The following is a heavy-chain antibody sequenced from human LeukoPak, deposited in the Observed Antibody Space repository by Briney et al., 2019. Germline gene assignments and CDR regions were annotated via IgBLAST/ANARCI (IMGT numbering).Heavy chain of an antibody. CDR1: GYTFTGYY. CDR3: ARVTWKAVIAAPDY. Sequence: ASVKVSCKASGYTFTGYYMHWVRQAPGQGLEWMGRINRNSGGTNYAQKFQGRVTMTRDTSISTAYIEVSRLTSDDTAVYYCARVTWKAVIAAPDYWGQGTLVTVSS. J-gene: IGHJ4*02. CDR2: INRNSGGT. D-gene: IGHD2-21*01. V-gene: IGHV1-2*06.